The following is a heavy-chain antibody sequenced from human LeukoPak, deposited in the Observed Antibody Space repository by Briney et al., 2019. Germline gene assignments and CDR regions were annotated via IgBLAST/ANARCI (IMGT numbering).Heavy chain of an antibody. CDR1: GYTFTDYY. Sequence: PSASVKVSCKASGYTFTDYYIHWVRQAPGQGLEWMGWVNPNSGVTMYAQRFQDRVTMTRDPSTNTAYIDLSSLESDETARYYCARDRSTLGYRQFDYWGQGTLVTVSS. CDR3: ARDRSTLGYRQFDY. D-gene: IGHD5-18*01. V-gene: IGHV1-2*02. CDR2: VNPNSGVT. J-gene: IGHJ4*02.